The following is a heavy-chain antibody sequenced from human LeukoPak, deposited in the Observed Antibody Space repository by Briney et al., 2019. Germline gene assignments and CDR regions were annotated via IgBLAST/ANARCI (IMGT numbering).Heavy chain of an antibody. CDR1: VGSISSGSYY. CDR3: ARGLQENYFDY. V-gene: IGHV4-61*02. Sequence: SETLSLTCSVSVGSISSGSYYWSWIRQPAGKGLEWIGRIYTSGSTNYNPSLKSRVTISVDTSKNQFSLKLSSVTAADTAVYYCARGLQENYFDYWGQGTLVTVSS. CDR2: IYTSGST. J-gene: IGHJ4*02. D-gene: IGHD5-24*01.